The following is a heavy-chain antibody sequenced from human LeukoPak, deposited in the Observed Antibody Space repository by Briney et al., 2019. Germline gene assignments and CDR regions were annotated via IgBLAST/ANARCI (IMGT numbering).Heavy chain of an antibody. V-gene: IGHV3-23*01. CDR2: ISGSGGST. CDR3: AKDGGSYSYFDY. Sequence: QAGGSLRLSCAASGFTFSSYAMSWVRQAPGKGLEWVSAISGSGGSTYYADSVKGRFTISRDNSKNTLYLQMSSLRAEDTAVYYCAKDGGSYSYFDYWGQGTLVTVSS. D-gene: IGHD1-26*01. J-gene: IGHJ4*02. CDR1: GFTFSSYA.